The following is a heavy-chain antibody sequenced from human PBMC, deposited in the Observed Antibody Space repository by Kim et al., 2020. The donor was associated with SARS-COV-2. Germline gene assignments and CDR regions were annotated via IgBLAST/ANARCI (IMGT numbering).Heavy chain of an antibody. CDR2: ISGSGGST. CDR1: GFTFSSYA. Sequence: GGSLRLSCAASGFTFSSYAMSWVRQAPGKGLEWVSAISGSGGSTYYADSVKGRFTISRDNSKNTLYLQMNSLRAEDTAVYYCAKDRGIPAYYYGSGSSGYWGQGTLVTVSS. D-gene: IGHD3-10*01. J-gene: IGHJ4*02. V-gene: IGHV3-23*01. CDR3: AKDRGIPAYYYGSGSSGY.